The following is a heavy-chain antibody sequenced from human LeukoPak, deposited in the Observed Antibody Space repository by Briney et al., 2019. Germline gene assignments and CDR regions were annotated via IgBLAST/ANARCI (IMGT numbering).Heavy chain of an antibody. J-gene: IGHJ4*02. Sequence: PSETPSLTCAVYGGSFSGYYWSWIRQPPGKGLEWIGEISHSENTNYNPSLKSRVTISVDTSKNQFSLKLNSVPAADTAVYYCARGSYSSTWRYWGQGTLVTVSS. CDR3: ARGSYSSTWRY. CDR1: GGSFSGYY. CDR2: ISHSENT. V-gene: IGHV4-34*01. D-gene: IGHD6-13*01.